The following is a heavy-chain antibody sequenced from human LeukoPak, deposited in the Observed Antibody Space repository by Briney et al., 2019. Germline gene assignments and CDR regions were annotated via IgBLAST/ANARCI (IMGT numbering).Heavy chain of an antibody. D-gene: IGHD4-17*01. V-gene: IGHV3-23*01. Sequence: GGSLRLSCAASGFSFSIHDMTWVRQAPGKGLEWVSTISNSDNSTYYADSVKGRFTISRDKSKNTLYLQMNSLRSEDTAVYYCAKDWARGDYATDYWGQGILVTVSS. CDR1: GFSFSIHD. CDR2: ISNSDNST. J-gene: IGHJ4*02. CDR3: AKDWARGDYATDY.